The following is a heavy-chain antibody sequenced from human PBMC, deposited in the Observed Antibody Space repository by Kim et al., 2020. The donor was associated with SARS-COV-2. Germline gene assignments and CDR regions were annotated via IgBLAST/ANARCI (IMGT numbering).Heavy chain of an antibody. CDR2: IRSKAYGGTT. CDR1: GFTFGDYA. V-gene: IGHV3-49*04. D-gene: IGHD2-2*01. CDR3: TRDSFGGYCSSTSCYLSNYMDV. J-gene: IGHJ6*03. Sequence: GGSLRLSCTASGFTFGDYAMSWVRQAPGKGLEWVGFIRSKAYGGTTEYAASVKGRFTISRDDSKSIAYLQMNSLKTEDTAVYYCTRDSFGGYCSSTSCYLSNYMDVWGKATTVTVSS.